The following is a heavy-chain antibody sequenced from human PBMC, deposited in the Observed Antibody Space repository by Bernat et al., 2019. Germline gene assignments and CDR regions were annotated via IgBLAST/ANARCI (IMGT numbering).Heavy chain of an antibody. CDR2: IHYSGTT. CDR1: GGSISSNSYY. J-gene: IGHJ4*02. Sequence: QLQLQESGPGLVKPSETLSLTCSISGGSISSNSYYWGWIRQPPGKGLEWIGSIHYSGTTYYNPSLKSRLTISVDTSKTQFYLKLRSVTAADTAVYYCARTLGVAAATGGYWGQGTLVTVSS. D-gene: IGHD6-13*01. CDR3: ARTLGVAAATGGY. V-gene: IGHV4-39*01.